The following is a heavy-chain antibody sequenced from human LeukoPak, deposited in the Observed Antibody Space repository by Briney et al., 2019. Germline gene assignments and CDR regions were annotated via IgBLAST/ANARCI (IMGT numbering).Heavy chain of an antibody. CDR2: IYYSGST. D-gene: IGHD6-19*01. V-gene: IGHV4-59*08. Sequence: SETLSLTCTVSGGSISSYYWSWIRQPPGKGLEWIGYIYYSGSTNYNPSLKSQVTISADTSKNQFSLKLSSVTAADTAVYYCARLEQWREACWFDPWGQGTLVTVSS. J-gene: IGHJ5*02. CDR3: ARLEQWREACWFDP. CDR1: GGSISSYY.